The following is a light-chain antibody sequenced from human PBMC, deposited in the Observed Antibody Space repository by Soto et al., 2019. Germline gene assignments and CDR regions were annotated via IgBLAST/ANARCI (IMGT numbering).Light chain of an antibody. V-gene: IGKV3-20*01. J-gene: IGKJ1*01. CDR1: QSVNSF. Sequence: EIVLTQSPGTLSLSPGERATLSCRASQSVNSFLAWFQKKPGQAPRLLIYGASNRATGIPDRFSGSGSETDFTLTSTSLQPNDFALHYYQPYNDSPWAFGQGTKV. CDR3: QPYNDSPWA. CDR2: GAS.